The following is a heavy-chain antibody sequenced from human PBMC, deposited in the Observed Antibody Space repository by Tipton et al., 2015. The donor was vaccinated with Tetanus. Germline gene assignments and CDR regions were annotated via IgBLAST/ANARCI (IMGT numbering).Heavy chain of an antibody. Sequence: QLVQSGGEVKKPGESLKISCKGSGYIFNNYWIGWVRQKPGKGLEWMGIIYPGDSDTRYSPSFQGQVTISVDKSISTAYLQWSSLKASDTSMFYCGRAHCTEGGCNFAFWGQGALFTVAS. D-gene: IGHD2-8*02. CDR2: IYPGDSDT. CDR1: GYIFNNYW. V-gene: IGHV5-51*01. J-gene: IGHJ4*02. CDR3: GRAHCTEGGCNFAF.